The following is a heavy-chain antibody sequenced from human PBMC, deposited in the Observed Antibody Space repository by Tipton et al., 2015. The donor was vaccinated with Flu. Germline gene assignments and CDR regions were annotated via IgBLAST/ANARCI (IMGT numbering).Heavy chain of an antibody. CDR3: ARGAYDFWSGYPTHYFDY. D-gene: IGHD3-3*01. CDR1: GGSISSGGYY. Sequence: LSLSCTVSGGSISSGGYYWSWIRQHPGKGLEWIGYIYYSGSTYYNPSLKSRVTISVDTSKNQFSLKLSSVTAADTAVYYCARGAYDFWSGYPTHYFDYWGQGTPVTVSS. CDR2: IYYSGST. V-gene: IGHV4-31*03. J-gene: IGHJ4*02.